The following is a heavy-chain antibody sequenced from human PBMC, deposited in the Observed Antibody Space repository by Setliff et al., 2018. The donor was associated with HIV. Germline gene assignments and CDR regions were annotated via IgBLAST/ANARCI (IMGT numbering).Heavy chain of an antibody. J-gene: IGHJ4*02. V-gene: IGHV4-4*02. CDR2: IYDSGST. CDR3: GGNGYYSIDY. Sequence: SETLSLTCAVAGGSISSNWWSLVRQSPGKWLEGIGQIYDSGSTLYNPSLQRRVTISVDKSNSQFSLKLNSVTAADTAVYYCGGNGYYSIDYWGQGTLVTVSS. D-gene: IGHD3-22*01. CDR1: GGSISSNW.